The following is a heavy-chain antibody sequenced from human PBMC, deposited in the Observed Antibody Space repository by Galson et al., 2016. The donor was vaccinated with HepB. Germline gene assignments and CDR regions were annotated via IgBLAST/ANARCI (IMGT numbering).Heavy chain of an antibody. J-gene: IGHJ2*01. V-gene: IGHV3-30-3*01. CDR2: ISYDGSKK. CDR3: ATLDYGDYIPLDGSSWVVDL. D-gene: IGHD4-17*01. Sequence: SLRLSCAASGFSFSGYDMDWVRQAPGRGLEWVAVISYDGSKKYYADSVKGRFTISRDNSNDTMYLQMNSLRAEDTAVYYCATLDYGDYIPLDGSSWVVDLWGRGTLVTVSS. CDR1: GFSFSGYD.